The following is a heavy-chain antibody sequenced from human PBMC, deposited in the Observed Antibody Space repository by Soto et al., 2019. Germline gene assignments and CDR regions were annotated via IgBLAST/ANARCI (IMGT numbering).Heavy chain of an antibody. CDR1: GFTFSSYA. D-gene: IGHD3-22*01. V-gene: IGHV3-30-3*01. J-gene: IGHJ4*02. Sequence: PGGSLRLSCAASGFTFSSYAMHWVRQAPGKGLEWVAVISYDGSNKYYADSVKGRFTISRDNSKNTLYLQMNSLRAEDTAVYYCARPPMIVVSAAPDYWGQGTLVTVSS. CDR2: ISYDGSNK. CDR3: ARPPMIVVSAAPDY.